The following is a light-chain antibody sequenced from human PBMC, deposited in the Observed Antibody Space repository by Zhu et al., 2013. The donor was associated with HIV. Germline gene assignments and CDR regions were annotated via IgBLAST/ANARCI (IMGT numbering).Light chain of an antibody. CDR3: QQNYNTFGA. V-gene: IGKV1-39*01. CDR2: GAS. CDR1: QSISSY. Sequence: DIQMTQSPSSLSASVGDRVTITCRASQSISSYLNWYQQKPGKAPKLLIYGASSLQSGVPSRFSGSGSGTDFTLTISGLQPDDSATYFCQQNYNTFGAFGQGTKV. J-gene: IGKJ1*01.